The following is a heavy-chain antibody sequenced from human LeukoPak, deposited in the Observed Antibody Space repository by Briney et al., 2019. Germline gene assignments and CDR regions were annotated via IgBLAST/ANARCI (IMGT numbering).Heavy chain of an antibody. CDR3: ARPKYSSSLAFDY. J-gene: IGHJ4*02. V-gene: IGHV5-51*01. Sequence: GESLKISCKDSGHSLTTSLIVWVRQKPGKGLEWMGVIYLGDSETKYSPSFQSQVSFSADKSISTAYLQWDSLKTSDTAIYYCARPKYSSSLAFDYWGQGTPVTVSS. CDR1: GHSLTTSL. CDR2: IYLGDSET. D-gene: IGHD6-6*01.